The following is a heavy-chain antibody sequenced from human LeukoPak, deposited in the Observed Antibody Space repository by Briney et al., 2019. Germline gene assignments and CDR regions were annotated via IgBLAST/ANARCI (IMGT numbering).Heavy chain of an antibody. V-gene: IGHV3-23*01. CDR2: ISNDGGGT. CDR3: AKGGSAYFLDL. CDR1: GFIFNNYG. D-gene: IGHD2/OR15-2a*01. J-gene: IGHJ5*02. Sequence: PGGSLRLSCAASGFIFNNYGLIWVRQAPGKGLEWVSAISNDGGGTTYADFVKGRFTISRDNSKSTLFLQMNSLRAEDTALYYFAKGGSAYFLDLWGQGTLVTVSS.